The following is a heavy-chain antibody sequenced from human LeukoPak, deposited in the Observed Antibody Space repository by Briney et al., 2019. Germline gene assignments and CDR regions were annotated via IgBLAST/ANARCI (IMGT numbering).Heavy chain of an antibody. CDR3: AKGLPGAGQRGYFDY. V-gene: IGHV3-30*18. J-gene: IGHJ4*02. CDR2: ISNDGNNK. CDR1: VFAFSVYG. Sequence: GGSLRLSCTASVFAFSVYGMYWVRQAPGKGLEWVAVISNDGNNKYYADSVKGRFTISRDNSKSTVYLHMNSLRAEDTAVYYFAKGLPGAGQRGYFDYWGQGTLVTVSS. D-gene: IGHD3-10*01.